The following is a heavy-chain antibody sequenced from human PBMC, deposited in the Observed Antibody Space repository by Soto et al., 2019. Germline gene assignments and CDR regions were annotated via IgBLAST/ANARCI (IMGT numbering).Heavy chain of an antibody. Sequence: SETLSLTCAVYGGSFSGYYWSWIRQPPGKGLEWIGYIYYSGSTNYNPSLKSRVTISVDTSKNQFSLKLSSVTAADTAVYYCARFGYCSSTSCYRGFDYWGQGTLVTVSS. CDR1: GGSFSGYY. CDR3: ARFGYCSSTSCYRGFDY. D-gene: IGHD2-2*02. CDR2: IYYSGST. J-gene: IGHJ4*02. V-gene: IGHV4-59*01.